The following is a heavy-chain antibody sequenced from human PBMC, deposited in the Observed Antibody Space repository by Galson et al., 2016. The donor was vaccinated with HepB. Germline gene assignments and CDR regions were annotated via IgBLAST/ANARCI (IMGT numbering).Heavy chain of an antibody. Sequence: SLRLSCAASGFIFSSYDMHWVRQAPGKGLEWVAVVRYDGNKKYYADSVKGRFAGSRDNSKKTLYLQMNSLRAEDTAVYYCARGGYSSPTTIYDHGMDVWGHGTTVTVSS. CDR2: VRYDGNKK. CDR1: GFIFSSYD. D-gene: IGHD6-13*01. V-gene: IGHV3-33*01. CDR3: ARGGYSSPTTIYDHGMDV. J-gene: IGHJ6*02.